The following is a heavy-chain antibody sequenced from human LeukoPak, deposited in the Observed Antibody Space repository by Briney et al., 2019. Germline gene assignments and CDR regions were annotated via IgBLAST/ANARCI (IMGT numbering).Heavy chain of an antibody. J-gene: IGHJ4*02. V-gene: IGHV1-2*06. Sequence: EASVKVSCKTSGYTFTNYYIHWVRQAPGQGLEWMGRIDPNTGGTKSAKNFQGRVTMTRDTSISTAYMALSGLRSDDTAVYYCASLCDIVGTTVDYWGQGTLVTVSS. CDR2: IDPNTGGT. CDR3: ASLCDIVGTTVDY. D-gene: IGHD1-26*01. CDR1: GYTFTNYY.